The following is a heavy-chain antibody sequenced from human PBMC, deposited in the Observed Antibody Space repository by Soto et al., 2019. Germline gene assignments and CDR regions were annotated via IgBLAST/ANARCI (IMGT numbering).Heavy chain of an antibody. J-gene: IGHJ4*02. V-gene: IGHV4-31*03. CDR3: AQYDGSAVKGYFDY. Sequence: SETLSLTCTVSGGSISSGGYYWSWIRQHPGKGLEWIGYINYSGTTYYNPSLRSRLTISVDTSKNQFSLRLSSVTVADTAVYFCAQYDGSAVKGYFDYWGQGIMVTVSS. CDR2: INYSGTT. CDR1: GGSISSGGYY. D-gene: IGHD3-22*01.